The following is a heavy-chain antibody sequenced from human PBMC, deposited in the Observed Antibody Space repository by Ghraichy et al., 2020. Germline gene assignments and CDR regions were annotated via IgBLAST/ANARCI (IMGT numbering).Heavy chain of an antibody. D-gene: IGHD6-13*01. CDR3: ARDKAGYSSSWYKPYLFGYYYGMDV. CDR1: GGSISSYY. J-gene: IGHJ6*02. Sequence: SETLSLTCTVSGGSISSYYWSWIRQPPGKGLEWIGYIYYSGSTNYNPSLKSRVTISVDTSKNQFSLKLSSVTAADTAVYYCARDKAGYSSSWYKPYLFGYYYGMDVWGQGTTVTVSS. V-gene: IGHV4-59*01. CDR2: IYYSGST.